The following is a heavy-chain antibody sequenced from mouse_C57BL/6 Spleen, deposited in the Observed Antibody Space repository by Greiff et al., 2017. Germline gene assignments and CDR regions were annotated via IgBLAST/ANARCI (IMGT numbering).Heavy chain of an antibody. V-gene: IGHV1-69*01. CDR1: GYTFTSYW. CDR3: ARKFDYYGSSYEYFDY. Sequence: QVQLQQPGAELVMPGASVKLSCKASGYTFTSYWMHWVKQRPGQGLEWIGELDPSDSYTNYTQKFKGKFTLTVDKSSIIAYMQLSSLTSQDSAVYYCARKFDYYGSSYEYFDYWGQGTTLTVSS. CDR2: LDPSDSYT. J-gene: IGHJ2*01. D-gene: IGHD1-1*01.